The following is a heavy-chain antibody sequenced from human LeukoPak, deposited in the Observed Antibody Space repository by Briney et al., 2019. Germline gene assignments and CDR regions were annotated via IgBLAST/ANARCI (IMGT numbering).Heavy chain of an antibody. CDR3: ARDKGDAFDI. V-gene: IGHV4-34*01. CDR1: GGSFSGYY. CDR2: INHSGST. Sequence: SETLSLTCAVYGGSFSGYYWSWIRQPPGKGLEWIGEINHSGSTNYNPSLKSRVTISVDTSKNQFSLKLSSVTAADTAVYYCARDKGDAFDIWGQGTMVTVSS. J-gene: IGHJ3*02.